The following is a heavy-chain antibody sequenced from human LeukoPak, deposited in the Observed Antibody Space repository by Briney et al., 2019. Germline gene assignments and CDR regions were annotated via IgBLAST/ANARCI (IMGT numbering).Heavy chain of an antibody. CDR3: ARDGAAVAGTED. D-gene: IGHD6-19*01. CDR1: GGTFSSYA. CDR2: IIPIFGTA. J-gene: IGHJ4*02. V-gene: IGHV1-69*01. Sequence: SVKVSCKASGGTFSSYAISWVRQAPGQGLEWMGGIIPIFGTANYAQKFQGRVTITADESTSTAYMELSSLRSEDTAVYYCARDGAAVAGTEDWGQGTLVTVSS.